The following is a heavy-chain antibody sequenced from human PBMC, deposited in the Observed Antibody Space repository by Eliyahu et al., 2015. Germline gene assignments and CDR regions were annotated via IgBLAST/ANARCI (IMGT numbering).Heavy chain of an antibody. D-gene: IGHD2-21*02. Sequence: EVQLVESGGGLVQPGGSLKLSCAASGFTFSGSAMPWVRQASGKGLEWVGRIRSKANSYATAYAASVKGRFTISRDDSKNTAYLQMNSLKTEDTAVYYCTRHPRGDFQFDPWGQGTLVTVSS. V-gene: IGHV3-73*01. CDR3: TRHPRGDFQFDP. CDR1: GFTFSGSA. J-gene: IGHJ5*02. CDR2: IRSKANSYAT.